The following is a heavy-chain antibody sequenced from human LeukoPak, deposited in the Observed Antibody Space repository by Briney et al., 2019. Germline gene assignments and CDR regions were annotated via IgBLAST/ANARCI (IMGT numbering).Heavy chain of an antibody. CDR2: MYPDDSDT. V-gene: IGHV5-51*01. CDR3: ARHEDLGGNYIDY. J-gene: IGHJ4*02. CDR1: GYSFTSYW. D-gene: IGHD2-15*01. Sequence: GESLKISCKGSGYSFTSYWIGWVRQMPGKGLEWMGIMYPDDSDTRYSPSFQGQVTISADKSISTAYLQWSSLKASDTAMYYCARHEDLGGNYIDYWGQGTLVTVSS.